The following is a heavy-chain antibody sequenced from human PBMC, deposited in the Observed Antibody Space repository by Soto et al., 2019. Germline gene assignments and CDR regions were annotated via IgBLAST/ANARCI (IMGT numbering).Heavy chain of an antibody. D-gene: IGHD5-12*01. J-gene: IGHJ4*02. CDR1: GFSLSNARMG. CDR3: ARLMASTQYYFDY. Sequence: GSGPTLVNPTETLTLTCTVSGFSLSNARMGVSWIRQPPGKALEWLAHIFSNDEKSYSASLKSRLTISKDTSKSQVVLTMTNMDPVDTATYYCARLMASTQYYFDYWGQGTLVTVSS. V-gene: IGHV2-26*01. CDR2: IFSNDEK.